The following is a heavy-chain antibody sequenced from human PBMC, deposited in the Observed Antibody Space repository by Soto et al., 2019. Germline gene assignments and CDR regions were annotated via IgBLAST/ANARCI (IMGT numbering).Heavy chain of an antibody. V-gene: IGHV3-64*01. J-gene: IGHJ3*02. Sequence: GSLRLSCAASGFTFSSYAMHWVRQAPGKGLEYVSAISSNGGSTYYANSVKGRFTISRDNSKNTLYLQMGSLRAEDMAVYYCAREGVVVVRAFDIWGQGTMVTVSS. CDR1: GFTFSSYA. CDR2: ISSNGGST. CDR3: AREGVVVVRAFDI. D-gene: IGHD2-15*01.